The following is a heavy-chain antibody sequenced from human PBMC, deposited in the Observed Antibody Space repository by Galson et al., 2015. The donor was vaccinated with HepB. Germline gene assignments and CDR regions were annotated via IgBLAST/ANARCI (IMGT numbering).Heavy chain of an antibody. CDR1: GFTFSNYL. CDR2: ISDSGDKT. Sequence: SLRLSCAASGFTFSNYLMNWVRQAPGKGLEWVSTISDSGDKTYYADSVKGRFTISRDNSKSTLYLQMNSLRGDDTALYYCATSDWAPWGQGTLVTVSS. D-gene: IGHD3/OR15-3a*01. CDR3: ATSDWAP. J-gene: IGHJ5*02. V-gene: IGHV3-23*01.